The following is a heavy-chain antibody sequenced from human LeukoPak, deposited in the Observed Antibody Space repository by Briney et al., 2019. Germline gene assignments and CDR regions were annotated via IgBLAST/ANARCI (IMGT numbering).Heavy chain of an antibody. CDR3: ARDCSGGSCYGAFDI. J-gene: IGHJ3*02. Sequence: SETLSLTCTVSGASIRSGDYYWSWIRQPPGKGLEWVGYIYDSGSTYYNPSLKSRITISVDTSENRFSLKLSSVTATDTAVYYCARDCSGGSCYGAFDIWGQGTMVTVSS. CDR1: GASIRSGDYY. D-gene: IGHD2-15*01. CDR2: IYDSGST. V-gene: IGHV4-30-4*01.